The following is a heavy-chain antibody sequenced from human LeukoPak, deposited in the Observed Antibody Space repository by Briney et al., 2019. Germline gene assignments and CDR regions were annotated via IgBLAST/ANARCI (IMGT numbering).Heavy chain of an antibody. CDR2: ISSSGSTI. D-gene: IGHD1/OR15-1a*01. Sequence: GGSLRLSCAASGFTFSDYYMSWIRQAPGKGLEWVSYISSSGSTIYCADSVKGRFTISRDNSKNSLYLQMNDLRAEDTAVYYCAGGWNSFAFDYWGQGTLVTVSS. CDR3: AGGWNSFAFDY. V-gene: IGHV3-11*01. J-gene: IGHJ4*02. CDR1: GFTFSDYY.